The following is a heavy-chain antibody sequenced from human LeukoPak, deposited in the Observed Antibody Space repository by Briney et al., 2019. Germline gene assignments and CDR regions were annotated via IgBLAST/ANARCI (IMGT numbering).Heavy chain of an antibody. CDR2: ISAYNGNT. D-gene: IGHD2-2*02. CDR3: ARDIGYCSSTSCYSSVDDAFDI. J-gene: IGHJ3*02. Sequence: ASVKVSCKASGYTFTSYGISWVRQAPGQGLEWRGWISAYNGNTNYAQKLQGRVTMTTDTSTSTAYMELRSLRSDDTAVYYCARDIGYCSSTSCYSSVDDAFDIWGQGTMVTVSS. V-gene: IGHV1-18*01. CDR1: GYTFTSYG.